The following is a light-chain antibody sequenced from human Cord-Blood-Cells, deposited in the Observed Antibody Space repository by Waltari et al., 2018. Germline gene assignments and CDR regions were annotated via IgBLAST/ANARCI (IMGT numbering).Light chain of an antibody. J-gene: IGKJ1*01. CDR3: QQYGSSPTWT. CDR2: GAS. CDR1: QSVSSRY. V-gene: IGKV3-20*01. Sequence: EIVLTQSPGTLSLSPGASANLSCRASQSVSSRYLAWYQQKPGQAPRLLIYGASSRATGIPDRFSGSGSGTDFTLTISRLEPEDFAVYYCQQYGSSPTWTFGQGTKVEIK.